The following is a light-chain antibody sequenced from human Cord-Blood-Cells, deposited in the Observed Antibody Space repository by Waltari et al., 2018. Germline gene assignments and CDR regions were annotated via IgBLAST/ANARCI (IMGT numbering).Light chain of an antibody. Sequence: DIQMTQSPSSLSASVADRVTITCRASQSISSYLNWYQQKPGKAPKLLIYAASSLQSGVPSRFSGSGSGTDFTLTISSLQPEDFATYYCQQSYSTPRKTFGQGTKVEIK. J-gene: IGKJ1*01. CDR3: QQSYSTPRKT. CDR2: AAS. V-gene: IGKV1-39*01. CDR1: QSISSY.